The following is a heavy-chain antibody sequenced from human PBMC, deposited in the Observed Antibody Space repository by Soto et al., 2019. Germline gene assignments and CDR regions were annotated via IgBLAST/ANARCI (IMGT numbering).Heavy chain of an antibody. CDR2: ISPGGGTT. Sequence: VQLVQSGAEVKKPGASVKISCKASGYTFTTNFIHWIRQAPGQGLEWVGIISPGGGTTVYAQKFQGRVTTTRDTSTSTVYMDLRNLRSEDTAVFYCARAHYDSDAFDFWGQGTMVIVSS. D-gene: IGHD3-22*01. J-gene: IGHJ3*01. V-gene: IGHV1-46*03. CDR1: GYTFTTNF. CDR3: ARAHYDSDAFDF.